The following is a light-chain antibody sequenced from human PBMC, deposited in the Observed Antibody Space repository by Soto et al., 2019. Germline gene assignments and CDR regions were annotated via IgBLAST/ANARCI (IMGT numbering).Light chain of an antibody. CDR3: SSYARNRDIL. CDR2: EVS. CDR1: SSDVGGYSY. J-gene: IGLJ3*02. Sequence: QSALTQPPSASGSPGQSVAIPCTGTSSDVGGYSYVSWYQQHPGKAPKLMIYEVSKRPSGVPDRFSGSKSGNTASLTVSGLQAEDEADYYCSSYARNRDILFGGGTKLTVL. V-gene: IGLV2-8*01.